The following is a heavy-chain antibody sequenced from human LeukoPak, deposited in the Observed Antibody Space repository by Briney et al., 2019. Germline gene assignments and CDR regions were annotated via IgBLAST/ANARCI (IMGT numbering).Heavy chain of an antibody. CDR2: IKQDGNEK. J-gene: IGHJ4*02. Sequence: PGGSLRLSCAASGFSFSSYWMSWVRQAPGKGLGWVANIKQDGNEKYYVDSVKGRFTISRDNAKNSLYLQMNSLRAEDTAVYYCARERIWTGKTFDYWGQGTLVTVSS. CDR3: ARERIWTGKTFDY. D-gene: IGHD3/OR15-3a*01. V-gene: IGHV3-7*05. CDR1: GFSFSSYW.